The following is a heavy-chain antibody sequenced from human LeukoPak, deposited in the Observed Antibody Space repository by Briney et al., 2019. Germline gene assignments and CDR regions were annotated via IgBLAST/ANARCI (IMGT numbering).Heavy chain of an antibody. CDR1: GGCFSGYY. V-gene: IGHV4-34*01. J-gene: IGHJ4*02. CDR2: ISYNGST. D-gene: IGHD2-2*01. Sequence: SETLSLTCAVYGGCFSGYYWSWIRQPPGKGLEWIGEISYNGSTNHNPSLKSRVTISVDTSKNQFSLKMSSVTAADTAVYYCARGRVVVEPAALDPYYFDYWGQGTLVTVSS. CDR3: ARGRVVVEPAALDPYYFDY.